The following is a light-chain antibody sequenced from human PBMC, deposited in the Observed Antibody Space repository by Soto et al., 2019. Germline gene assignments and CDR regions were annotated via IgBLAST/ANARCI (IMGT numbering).Light chain of an antibody. CDR2: EVS. Sequence: QSALTQPASASGSPGQSITISCTGTNSDVGGYNFVSWYQQHPGKAPKLIIYEVSNRPSGVSNRFSGSRSGNTATLAISGLQAEDEADYYCKSYTSSNTLLFGGGTKLTVL. J-gene: IGLJ2*01. V-gene: IGLV2-14*03. CDR3: KSYTSSNTLL. CDR1: NSDVGGYNF.